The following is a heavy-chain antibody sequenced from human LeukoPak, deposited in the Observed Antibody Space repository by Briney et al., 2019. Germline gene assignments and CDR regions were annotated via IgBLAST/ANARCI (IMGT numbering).Heavy chain of an antibody. CDR1: GGSFSGYY. CDR3: ARTIDSGSSRYAFDI. CDR2: INHSGST. D-gene: IGHD1-26*01. V-gene: IGHV4-34*01. J-gene: IGHJ3*02. Sequence: SETLSLTCAVYGGSFSGYYWSWIRQPPGKGLEWIGVINHSGSTNYNPSLKSRVTISVDTSKNQFSLKLSSVTAADTAVYYCARTIDSGSSRYAFDIWGQGTMVTLSS.